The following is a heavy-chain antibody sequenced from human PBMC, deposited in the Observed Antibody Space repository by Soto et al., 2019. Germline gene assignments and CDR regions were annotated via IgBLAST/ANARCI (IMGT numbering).Heavy chain of an antibody. CDR1: GGTFSSYS. Sequence: SVKVSCKASGGTFSSYSISWVRQAPGQGLEWMGGIIPIFGTANYAQKFQGRVTITADESTSTAYMELSSLRSEDTAVYYCASDMTTVTSDAFDIWGQGTMVTVSS. V-gene: IGHV1-69*13. D-gene: IGHD4-17*01. CDR3: ASDMTTVTSDAFDI. J-gene: IGHJ3*02. CDR2: IIPIFGTA.